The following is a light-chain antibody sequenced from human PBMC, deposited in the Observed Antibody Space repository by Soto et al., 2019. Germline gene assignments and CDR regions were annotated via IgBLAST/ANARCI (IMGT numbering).Light chain of an antibody. CDR2: STS. V-gene: IGLV7-43*01. J-gene: IGLJ3*02. Sequence: QAVVTQEPSLTVSPGGTVTLTCASTTGAVTSGYYPNWFQQKPGQAPRSLIYSTSYKHSWTPARFSGSLLGGNAALTLSGVQPEDEAEYYCLLYYGGPWVFGGGTKRTVL. CDR3: LLYYGGPWV. CDR1: TGAVTSGYY.